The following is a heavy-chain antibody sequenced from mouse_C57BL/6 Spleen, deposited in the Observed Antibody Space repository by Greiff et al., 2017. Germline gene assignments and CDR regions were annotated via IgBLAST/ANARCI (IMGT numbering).Heavy chain of an antibody. J-gene: IGHJ1*03. CDR1: GYTFTSYW. CDR3: TQEGITTVVATGYFDV. Sequence: EVQLQQSGTVLARPGASVKMSCKTSGYTFTSYWMHWVKQRPGQGLEWIGAIYPGNSDTSYNQKFKGKAKLTAVTSASTAYMELSSLTNEDSAVYYCTQEGITTVVATGYFDVWGTGTTVTVSS. CDR2: IYPGNSDT. V-gene: IGHV1-5*01. D-gene: IGHD1-1*01.